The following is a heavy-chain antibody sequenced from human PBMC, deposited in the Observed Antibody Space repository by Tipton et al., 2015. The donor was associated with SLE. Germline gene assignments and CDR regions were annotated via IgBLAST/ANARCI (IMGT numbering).Heavy chain of an antibody. Sequence: GSLRLSCAASGFTFSSYSMNWVRQAPGKGLEWVSSISSSSSYIYYADSVKGRFTISRDNAKNSLYLQMNSLRAEDTAVYYCTRAGSYDFWSGPQHYWGQGTLVTVSS. D-gene: IGHD3-3*01. J-gene: IGHJ4*02. CDR3: TRAGSYDFWSGPQHY. CDR2: ISSSSSYI. CDR1: GFTFSSYS. V-gene: IGHV3-21*03.